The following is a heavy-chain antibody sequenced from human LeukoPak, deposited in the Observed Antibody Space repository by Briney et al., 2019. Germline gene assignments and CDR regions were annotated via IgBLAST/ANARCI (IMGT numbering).Heavy chain of an antibody. D-gene: IGHD3-10*01. CDR1: GYSFTNYD. CDR2: MNPKSGDT. Sequence: SVTXSCKASGYSFTNYDINWVRQAPGQGLEWMGWMNPKSGDTGYSQKFQGRVFITRDTSINTAYMELSRLGSDDTAVYYCARDGRGSRSSWFDPWGQGTLVIVSS. V-gene: IGHV1-8*03. J-gene: IGHJ5*02. CDR3: ARDGRGSRSSWFDP.